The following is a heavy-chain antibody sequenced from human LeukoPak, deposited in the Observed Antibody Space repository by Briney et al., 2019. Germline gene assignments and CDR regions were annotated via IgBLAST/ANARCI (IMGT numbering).Heavy chain of an antibody. V-gene: IGHV3-30*04. CDR1: GFTFNSYA. D-gene: IGHD3-10*01. CDR3: ARDGDYGSGTSPIDY. Sequence: GGSLRLSCAASGFTFNSYAMHWVRQAPGKGLEWVAVISYDGSNKYYADSVEGRFTISRDYPKTTVYLQMNSLRADDTAVYYCARDGDYGSGTSPIDYWGQGTLVTVSS. CDR2: ISYDGSNK. J-gene: IGHJ4*02.